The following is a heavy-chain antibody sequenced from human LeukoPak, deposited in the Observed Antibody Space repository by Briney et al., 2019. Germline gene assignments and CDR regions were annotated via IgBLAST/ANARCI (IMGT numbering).Heavy chain of an antibody. Sequence: PGGSLRLSCAAWGFTLSNYAVSGVRQASGKGLEGVSAISGGGGATFYADSVKGRFSISRDNSENRVFLQMNSLRSEDTAMYYCARWFGEPPNFDYWGQGTLVTVSS. CDR2: ISGGGGAT. V-gene: IGHV3-23*01. J-gene: IGHJ4*02. CDR3: ARWFGEPPNFDY. CDR1: GFTLSNYA. D-gene: IGHD3-10*01.